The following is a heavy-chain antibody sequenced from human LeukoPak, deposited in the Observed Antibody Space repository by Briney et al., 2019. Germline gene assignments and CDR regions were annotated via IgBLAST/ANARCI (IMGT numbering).Heavy chain of an antibody. Sequence: SETLSLTCAVYGGSFSGYYWSWIRQPPGKGLEWIGSIYHSGTIYYNPSLKSRVTISVDTSKNHFSLKLSSVTAADTAVYYCATSDLYYYDSSGYYQYDAFDIWGQGTMVTVSS. D-gene: IGHD3-22*01. V-gene: IGHV4-34*01. CDR2: IYHSGTI. CDR3: ATSDLYYYDSSGYYQYDAFDI. J-gene: IGHJ3*02. CDR1: GGSFSGYY.